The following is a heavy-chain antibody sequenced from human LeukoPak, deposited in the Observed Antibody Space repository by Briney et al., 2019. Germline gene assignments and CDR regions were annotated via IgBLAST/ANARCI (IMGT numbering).Heavy chain of an antibody. CDR3: ATSRGYSSGWYWFDP. CDR2: ISGSGGST. D-gene: IGHD6-19*01. CDR1: GFTFSSYA. Sequence: TGGSLRLSCAASGFTFSSYAMSWVRQAPGKGLEGVSAISGSGGSTYYADSVKGRFTISRDNSKNTLYLQMNSLRAEDTAVYYCATSRGYSSGWYWFDPWGQGTLVTVSS. V-gene: IGHV3-23*01. J-gene: IGHJ5*02.